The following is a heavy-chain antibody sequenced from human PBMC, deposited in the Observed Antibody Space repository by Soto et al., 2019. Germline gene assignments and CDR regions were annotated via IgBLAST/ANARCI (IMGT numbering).Heavy chain of an antibody. CDR2: INPNGGVT. V-gene: IGHV1-2*04. CDR1: GDSFNAYF. D-gene: IGHD5-12*01. Sequence: QVQLVQSGAEVRKPGASVTVSCRSSGDSFNAYFIPCVRQAPGQGFEWMGWINPNGGVTKYAKKFQGWVSMTRDTSIRTVYMQLSRLRSDDTAVYYCARESGGATATLDYYYFYMDVWGTGTTVTVSS. J-gene: IGHJ6*03. CDR3: ARESGGATATLDYYYFYMDV.